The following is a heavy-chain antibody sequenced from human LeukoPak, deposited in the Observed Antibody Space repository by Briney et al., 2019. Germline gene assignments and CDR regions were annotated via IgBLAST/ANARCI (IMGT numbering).Heavy chain of an antibody. D-gene: IGHD5-12*01. CDR2: IIPIFGTA. J-gene: IGHJ5*02. CDR3: AREGGGYSGYGLVWFDP. V-gene: IGHV1-69*06. CDR1: GYTFTSYG. Sequence: SVKVSCKASGYTFTSYGISWVRQAPGQGLEWMGGIIPIFGTANYAQKFQGRVTITADKSTSTAYMELSSLRSEDTAVYYCAREGGGYSGYGLVWFDPWGQGTLVTVSS.